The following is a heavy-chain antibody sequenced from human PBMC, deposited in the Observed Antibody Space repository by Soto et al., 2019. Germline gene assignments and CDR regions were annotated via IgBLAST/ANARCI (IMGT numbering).Heavy chain of an antibody. CDR1: GYTFTGYY. J-gene: IGHJ5*02. Sequence: ASVKVSCKASGYTFTGYYMHWVRQAPGQGLEWMGWINPNSGGTDYAQKFQGRVTMTRDTSIATAYMELSRLRSDDTAVYYCAGGVLSGSYYNWFDPWGQGTLVTVSS. V-gene: IGHV1-2*02. CDR3: AGGVLSGSYYNWFDP. CDR2: INPNSGGT. D-gene: IGHD1-26*01.